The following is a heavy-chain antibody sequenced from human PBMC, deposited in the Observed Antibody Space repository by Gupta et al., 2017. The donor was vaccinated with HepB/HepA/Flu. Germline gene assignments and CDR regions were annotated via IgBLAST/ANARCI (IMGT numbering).Heavy chain of an antibody. Sequence: EVQLVESGGDLLKPGWSLRLPCVASGFSLTPSSINWGGQAPGRGLEWGSSISSDSRYIYYADSVKGRVTISRDNAKNSLYRQMNSLRAEDTAVYFCARALPRKPRPYYYYYMDVWGKGTTVTVSS. CDR1: GFSLTPSS. J-gene: IGHJ6*03. CDR2: ISSDSRYI. CDR3: ARALPRKPRPYYYYYMDV. V-gene: IGHV3-21*02.